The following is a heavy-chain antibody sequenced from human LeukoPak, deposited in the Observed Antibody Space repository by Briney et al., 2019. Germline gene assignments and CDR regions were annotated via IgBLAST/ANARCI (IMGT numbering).Heavy chain of an antibody. J-gene: IGHJ4*02. CDR1: GFTFSSYW. CDR2: IKQDGSEK. V-gene: IGHV3-7*01. D-gene: IGHD3-22*01. Sequence: GGSLRLSCAASGFTFSSYWMSWVRQAPGKGLEWVANIKQDGSEKYYVDSVKGRFTISRDNAKNSLYLQMNSLRAEDTAVYYCVTYYYDSSGHRGFDYWGQGTLVTVSS. CDR3: VTYYYDSSGHRGFDY.